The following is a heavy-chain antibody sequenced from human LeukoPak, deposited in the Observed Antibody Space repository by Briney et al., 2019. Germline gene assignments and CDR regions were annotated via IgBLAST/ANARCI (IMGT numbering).Heavy chain of an antibody. Sequence: PSQTLSLTCTVSGGSISSYYWSWIRQLPGKGLEWIGYIYYSGSTNYNPSLKSRVTISVDTSKNQFSLKLSSVTAADTAVYYCARESVRYCSSTSCSYFDYWGQGTLVTVSS. D-gene: IGHD2-2*01. J-gene: IGHJ4*02. CDR2: IYYSGST. CDR1: GGSISSYY. V-gene: IGHV4-59*01. CDR3: ARESVRYCSSTSCSYFDY.